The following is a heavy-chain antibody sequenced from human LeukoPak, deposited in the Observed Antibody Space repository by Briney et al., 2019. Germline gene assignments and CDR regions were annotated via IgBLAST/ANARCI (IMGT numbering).Heavy chain of an antibody. V-gene: IGHV3-21*01. Sequence: GGSLRLSCAASGFTFSSYSMNWVRQAPGKGLEWVSSISSSSSYIYYADSVKGRFTISRDNVKNSLYLQMNSLRAEDTAVYYCATEAFDSSGLFDYWGQGTLVTVSS. J-gene: IGHJ4*02. CDR3: ATEAFDSSGLFDY. CDR1: GFTFSSYS. CDR2: ISSSSSYI. D-gene: IGHD3-22*01.